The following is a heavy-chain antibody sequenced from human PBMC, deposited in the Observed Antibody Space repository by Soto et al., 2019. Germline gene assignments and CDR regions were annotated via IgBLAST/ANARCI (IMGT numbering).Heavy chain of an antibody. CDR1: GDTFSSYA. Sequence: ASVKVSCKASGDTFSSYAISWVRQAPGQGLEWMGGIIPIFGTANYAQKFKGRVTITADKSTSTAYMELISLRSEDTAMYYCARGWYYYDSSGYAFDYWGRGTQVTVSS. V-gene: IGHV1-69*06. D-gene: IGHD3-22*01. CDR3: ARGWYYYDSSGYAFDY. J-gene: IGHJ4*02. CDR2: IIPIFGTA.